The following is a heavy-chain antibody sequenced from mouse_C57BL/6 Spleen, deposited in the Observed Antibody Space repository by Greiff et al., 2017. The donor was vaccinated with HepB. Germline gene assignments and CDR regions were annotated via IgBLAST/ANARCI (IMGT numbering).Heavy chain of an antibody. Sequence: QVQLQQPGAELVMPGASVKLSCKASGYTFTSYWMHWVKQRPGQGLEWIGEIDPSDSYTNYNQKFKGKSTLTVDKSSSTAYMQLSSLTSEDSAVYYCAMAYYSNYFADGGQGTLVTVSA. CDR3: AMAYYSNYFAD. J-gene: IGHJ3*01. CDR2: IDPSDSYT. CDR1: GYTFTSYW. D-gene: IGHD2-5*01. V-gene: IGHV1-69*01.